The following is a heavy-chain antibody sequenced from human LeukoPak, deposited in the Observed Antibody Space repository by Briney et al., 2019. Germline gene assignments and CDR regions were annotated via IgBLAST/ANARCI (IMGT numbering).Heavy chain of an antibody. Sequence: ASVKVSCKASGDTFSIYVISWVRQAPGQGLEWMRGIMPISGTTNYAEKFQGRVTITADESTSTAYMELNSLRSEDTAVYYCAREDDSGSYGVYWGQGTLVTVSS. V-gene: IGHV1-69*13. D-gene: IGHD1-26*01. CDR2: IMPISGTT. J-gene: IGHJ4*02. CDR3: AREDDSGSYGVY. CDR1: GDTFSIYV.